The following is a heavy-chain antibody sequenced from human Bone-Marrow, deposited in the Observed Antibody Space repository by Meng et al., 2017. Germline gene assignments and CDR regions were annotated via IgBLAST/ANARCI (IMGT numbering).Heavy chain of an antibody. CDR2: ISYSGST. V-gene: IGHV4-59*01. Sequence: QESGPRLVKPSETLSRSCTVSRVYINSYFWSCIRQPPGKGPEWIGYISYSGSTNYNPSLKSRVTISVDTSKNQFSLKLSSVTAADTAVYYCARAIATRPDVFDYWGQGTLVTVSS. D-gene: IGHD6-6*01. CDR1: RVYINSYF. CDR3: ARAIATRPDVFDY. J-gene: IGHJ4*02.